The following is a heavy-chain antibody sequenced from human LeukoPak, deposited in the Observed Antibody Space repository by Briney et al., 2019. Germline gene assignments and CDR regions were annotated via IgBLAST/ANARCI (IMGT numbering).Heavy chain of an antibody. CDR3: ARKSPYDSSNTHFDY. V-gene: IGHV3-23*01. CDR1: GITFSSYT. Sequence: GGSLRLSCAVSGITFSSYTMSWVRQAPGKGLQWVSAISGSGDRTYYADSVKGRFTISRDNSKNTLYLQMNSLRAEDTAVYFCARKSPYDSSNTHFDYWGHGTLVTVSS. CDR2: ISGSGDRT. J-gene: IGHJ4*01. D-gene: IGHD4-11*01.